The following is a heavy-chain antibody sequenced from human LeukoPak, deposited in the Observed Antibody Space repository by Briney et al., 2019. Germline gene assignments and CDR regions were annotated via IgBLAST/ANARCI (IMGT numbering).Heavy chain of an antibody. CDR2: INSDGSVT. J-gene: IGHJ6*03. CDR3: ARVVTAAIPHYYYYYMDV. D-gene: IGHD2-2*02. V-gene: IGHV3-74*01. CDR1: GFTFSRYY. Sequence: PGGSLRLSCAASGFTFSRYYMHLVRQAPGKWLVCVSRINSDGSVTTYADSLNVRYTVSRDNAKNTLYLQLNSLESEDTAVYYCARVVTAAIPHYYYYYMDVWGKGTTVTVSS.